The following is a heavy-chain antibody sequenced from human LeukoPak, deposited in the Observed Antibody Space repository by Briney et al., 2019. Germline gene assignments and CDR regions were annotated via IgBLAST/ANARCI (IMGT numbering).Heavy chain of an antibody. CDR2: ISGCGGST. CDR1: GFTFSSYA. D-gene: IGHD3-10*01. Sequence: PGGSLRLSCAASGFTFSSYAMSWVRQAPGKGLEWVSAISGCGGSTYYADSVKGRFTISRDNSKNTLYLQMNSLRAEDTAVYYCAKDFFGFGELLPHDYWGQGTLVTVSS. V-gene: IGHV3-23*01. CDR3: AKDFFGFGELLPHDY. J-gene: IGHJ4*02.